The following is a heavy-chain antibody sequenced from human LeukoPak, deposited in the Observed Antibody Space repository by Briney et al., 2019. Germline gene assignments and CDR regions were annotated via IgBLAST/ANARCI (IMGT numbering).Heavy chain of an antibody. CDR2: IIPIFGAT. Sequence: PVKVSLKASWGTFSRHGFSWVGQAPGQRGEWVGGIIPIFGATNYAEKFQGRVTITTDDSTSTGYMELSSLTSEGTAVYYCARRWPHSSGYYLFDYWGQGTLVTVSS. V-gene: IGHV1-69*05. J-gene: IGHJ4*02. CDR3: ARRWPHSSGYYLFDY. CDR1: WGTFSRHG. D-gene: IGHD3-22*01.